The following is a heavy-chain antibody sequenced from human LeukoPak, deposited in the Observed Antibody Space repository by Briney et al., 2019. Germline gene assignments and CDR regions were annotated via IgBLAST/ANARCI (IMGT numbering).Heavy chain of an antibody. Sequence: AGGSLRLSCAASGFTVSSNYMSWVRQAPGKGLEWVSVIYSGGSTYYADSVKGRFTISRDNSKNTLYLQMNSLRAEDTAVYYCARAYGSGSYLPFDPWGQGTLVTVSS. J-gene: IGHJ5*02. CDR1: GFTVSSNY. CDR3: ARAYGSGSYLPFDP. V-gene: IGHV3-53*01. D-gene: IGHD3-10*01. CDR2: IYSGGST.